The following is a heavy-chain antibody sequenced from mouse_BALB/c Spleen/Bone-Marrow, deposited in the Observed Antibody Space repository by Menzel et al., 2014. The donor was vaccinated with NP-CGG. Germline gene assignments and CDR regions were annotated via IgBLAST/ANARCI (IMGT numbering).Heavy chain of an antibody. V-gene: IGHV14-3*02. J-gene: IGHJ4*01. CDR2: IDPANGNT. CDR3: ARWEYYAMDS. CDR1: GFNIKDTY. D-gene: IGHD4-1*01. Sequence: EVQLQQSGAELVKPGASVKLSCTASGFNIKDTYMHWVKQRPEQGLEWIGRIDPANGNTKYDPKFQGKATITADTSSNTAYLQLSSLTSEDTAVYYCARWEYYAMDSGVKEPQSPSPQ.